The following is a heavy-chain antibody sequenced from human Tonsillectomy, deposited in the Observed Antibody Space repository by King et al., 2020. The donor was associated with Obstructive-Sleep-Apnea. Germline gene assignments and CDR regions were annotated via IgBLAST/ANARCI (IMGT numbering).Heavy chain of an antibody. Sequence: QLVQSGAEVKKPGESLKISCKGSGYSFTTYWIGWVRQMPGKGLEWMGIINPGDSDTRYSPSFQGQVTISADKSITTAYLQWSSLKASDTAMYYCARLDCGGDCYYYAMDVWGQGTTVTVSS. CDR1: GYSFTTYW. CDR3: ARLDCGGDCYYYAMDV. CDR2: INPGDSDT. D-gene: IGHD2-21*01. J-gene: IGHJ6*02. V-gene: IGHV5-51*01.